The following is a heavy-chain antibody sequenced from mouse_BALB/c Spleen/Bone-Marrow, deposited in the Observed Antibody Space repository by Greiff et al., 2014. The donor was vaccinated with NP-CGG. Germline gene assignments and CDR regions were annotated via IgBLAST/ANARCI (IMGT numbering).Heavy chain of an antibody. CDR1: GYTFTGYW. CDR3: VRKYGKGGDY. CDR2: IDPSDSEI. V-gene: IGHV1-61*01. J-gene: IGHJ2*01. D-gene: IGHD2-10*02. Sequence: VQLQQSGAEVVRPGASVKLSCKASGYTFTGYWMNWVKQRPGQGLERIGMIDPSDSEIHYNPMFRDKATLTVDKSSSTAYMQLSSLTSDDSAVYYCVRKYGKGGDYWGQGTTLTVSS.